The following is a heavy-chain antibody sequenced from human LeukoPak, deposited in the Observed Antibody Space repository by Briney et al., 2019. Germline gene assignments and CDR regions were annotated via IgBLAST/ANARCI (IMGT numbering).Heavy chain of an antibody. J-gene: IGHJ4*02. V-gene: IGHV4-39*07. D-gene: IGHD2-21*01. CDR2: IYYSGST. CDR3: ARAVVTVNVVVIATPEYRGSAEFDY. CDR1: GGSISSSSYY. Sequence: SETLSLTCTVSGGSISSSSYYWGWIRQPPGKGLEWIGSIYYSGSTYYNPSLKSRVTISVDRSKNQFSLKLSSVTAADTAVYYCARAVVTVNVVVIATPEYRGSAEFDYWGQGTLVTVSS.